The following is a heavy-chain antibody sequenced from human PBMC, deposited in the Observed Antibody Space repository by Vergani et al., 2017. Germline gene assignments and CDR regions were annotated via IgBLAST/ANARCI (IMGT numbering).Heavy chain of an antibody. CDR1: GCSISSGISY. D-gene: IGHD6-13*01. V-gene: IGHV4-61*02. J-gene: IGHJ5*02. Sequence: QVQLQESGPGLVKPSQTLSLTCTVSGCSISSGISYWSWIRQPAGKGLEWIGRIYTSGSTNSNPSLKSRVTISVDTSKNTFSLKLSSVTAADTAVYYLAGGRAGAGNSNWYDPWGQGTLVTVSS. CDR3: AGGRAGAGNSNWYDP. CDR2: IYTSGST.